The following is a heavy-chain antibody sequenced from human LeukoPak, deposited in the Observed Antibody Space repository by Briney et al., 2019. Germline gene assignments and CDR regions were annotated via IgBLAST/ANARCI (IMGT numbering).Heavy chain of an antibody. CDR3: ARLPVYIAAAGHAWFDP. V-gene: IGHV5-51*01. CDR1: GYSFTSYW. CDR2: IYPGDSDT. Sequence: GESLKISCKGSGYSFTSYWIGWVRQMPGKGLEWTGIIYPGDSDTRYSPSFQGQVTISADKSISTAYLQWSSLKASDTAMYYCARLPVYIAAAGHAWFDPWGQGTLVTVSS. J-gene: IGHJ5*02. D-gene: IGHD6-13*01.